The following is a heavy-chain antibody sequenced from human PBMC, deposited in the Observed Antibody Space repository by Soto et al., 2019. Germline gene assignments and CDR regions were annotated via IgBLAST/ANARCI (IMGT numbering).Heavy chain of an antibody. CDR1: GYSFDDYG. J-gene: IGHJ6*02. CDR2: ISAYNGNT. CDR3: GRTESAFYSNNMRSMDV. D-gene: IGHD4-4*01. Sequence: GASVKVSCKASGYSFDDYGISWVRQVPGQGLEWMGWISAYNGNTNFAQRFQGRVTLTTDTSTSTAYMEVRSLRSDDTAVYFCGRTESAFYSNNMRSMDVWRQVTTVTVSS. V-gene: IGHV1-18*01.